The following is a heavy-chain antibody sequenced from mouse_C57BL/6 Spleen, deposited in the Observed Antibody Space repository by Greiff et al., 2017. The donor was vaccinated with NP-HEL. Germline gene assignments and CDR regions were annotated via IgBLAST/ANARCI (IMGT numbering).Heavy chain of an antibody. CDR1: GYAFSSSW. CDR3: ASEYYGSSAFDY. V-gene: IGHV1-82*01. J-gene: IGHJ2*01. D-gene: IGHD1-1*01. CDR2: IYPGDGDT. Sequence: VQLQQSGPELVKPGASVKISCKASGYAFSSSWMNWVKPRPGKGLEWIGRIYPGDGDTNYNGKVKGKSTLTADKSSSTAYMHLSTLTSGASAVYFCASEYYGSSAFDYWSQGTTLTVSS.